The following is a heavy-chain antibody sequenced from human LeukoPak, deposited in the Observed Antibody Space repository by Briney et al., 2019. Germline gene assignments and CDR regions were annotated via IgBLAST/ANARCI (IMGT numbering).Heavy chain of an antibody. CDR2: MSYSGSA. D-gene: IGHD2-21*01. CDR3: ARNDWVRQPFDT. V-gene: IGHV4-59*08. Sequence: SETLSLTCTVSGGSIGSYFWRWIRQPPGKGLEWIGYMSYSGSASYSPSLKNRVTISVDTSKKQVTLNLISVTPADPATYYCARNDWVRQPFDTWGQGALVTVSS. J-gene: IGHJ4*02. CDR1: GGSIGSYF.